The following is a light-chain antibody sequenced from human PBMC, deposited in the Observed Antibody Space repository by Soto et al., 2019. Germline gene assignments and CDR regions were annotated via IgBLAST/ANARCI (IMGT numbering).Light chain of an antibody. V-gene: IGKV4-1*01. Sequence: DIVMTQSPDSLAVSLGERATINCKSSQSVLYSSNNKNYFGRYQQKPGQPPKLLIYWASTRESGVPDRFSGSGSGTDFTLTISSLQAEDVAIYYCQQYHTTPWTFGQGTKVEIK. CDR1: QSVLYSSNNKNY. J-gene: IGKJ1*01. CDR3: QQYHTTPWT. CDR2: WAS.